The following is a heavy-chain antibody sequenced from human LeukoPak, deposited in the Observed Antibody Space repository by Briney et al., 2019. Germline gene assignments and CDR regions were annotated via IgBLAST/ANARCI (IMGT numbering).Heavy chain of an antibody. Sequence: GGSLRLSCAASGFTFSSYAMTWVRQAPGKGLEWVSYISSSSSTIYYADSVKGRFTISRDNAKNSLYLQMNSLRAEDTAVYYCASLYGDVDTAMVKADYWGQGTLVTVSS. J-gene: IGHJ4*02. CDR3: ASLYGDVDTAMVKADY. D-gene: IGHD5-18*01. V-gene: IGHV3-48*01. CDR1: GFTFSSYA. CDR2: ISSSSSTI.